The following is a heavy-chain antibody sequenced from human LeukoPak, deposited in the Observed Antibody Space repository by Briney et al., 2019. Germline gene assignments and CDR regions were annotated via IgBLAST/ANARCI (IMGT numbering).Heavy chain of an antibody. V-gene: IGHV3-21*01. CDR1: GFTFSSYS. CDR2: ISSSSSYI. J-gene: IGHJ4*02. CDR3: ARVQIAAAVYFDY. D-gene: IGHD6-13*01. Sequence: GGSLRLSCAASGFTFSSYSMNWVRQPPGKGLEWVSSISSSSSYIYYADSVKGRFTISRDNSKNTLYLQMNSLRAEDTAVYYCARVQIAAAVYFDYWGQGTLVTVSS.